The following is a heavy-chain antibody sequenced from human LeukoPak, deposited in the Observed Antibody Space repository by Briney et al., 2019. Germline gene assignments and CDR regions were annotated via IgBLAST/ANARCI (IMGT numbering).Heavy chain of an antibody. CDR3: AKKSSSRNSYYYYGMDV. CDR2: ISGSGSST. CDR1: GFTFSSYA. J-gene: IGHJ6*02. Sequence: GGSLRLSCAASGFTFSSYAMSWVRQAPGKGLEWVSAISGSGSSTYYADSVKGRFTISRDNSKNTLYLQMNSLRAEDTAVYYCAKKSSSRNSYYYYGMDVWGQGTTVTVSS. V-gene: IGHV3-23*01. D-gene: IGHD1-1*01.